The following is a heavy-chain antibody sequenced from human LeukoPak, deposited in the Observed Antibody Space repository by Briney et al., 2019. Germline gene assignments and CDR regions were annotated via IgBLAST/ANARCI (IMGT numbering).Heavy chain of an antibody. CDR3: VRGVYYYYMDV. J-gene: IGHJ6*03. CDR1: GGSITSYY. V-gene: IGHV4-4*07. Sequence: SETLSLTCSVSGGSITSYYWSWIWQPAGKGLEWIGRMYNGGSTNYNPSLKSRVTMSLDTSKNQFSLKLSSVTAADTAVYFCVRGVYYYYMDVWGKGTTVTVSS. D-gene: IGHD3-10*01. CDR2: MYNGGST.